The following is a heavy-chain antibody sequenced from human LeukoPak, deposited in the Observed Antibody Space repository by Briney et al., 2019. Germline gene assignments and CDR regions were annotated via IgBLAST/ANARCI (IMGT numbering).Heavy chain of an antibody. V-gene: IGHV1-2*02. D-gene: IGHD3-10*01. CDR1: GYTFTGYY. CDR2: INPNSGGT. Sequence: ASVKVSCKASGYTFTGYYMHCVRHAPGQGLEWMGWINPNSGGTNYAQKFQGRVTMTRDTSISTAYMDMSSLRSDDTAVYYCARNLWFGESSDAFDMWGQGTMVTVSS. J-gene: IGHJ3*02. CDR3: ARNLWFGESSDAFDM.